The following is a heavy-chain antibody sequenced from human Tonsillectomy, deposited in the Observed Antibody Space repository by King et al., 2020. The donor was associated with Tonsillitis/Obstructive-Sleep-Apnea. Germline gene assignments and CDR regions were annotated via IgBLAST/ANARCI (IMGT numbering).Heavy chain of an antibody. CDR1: GYSFTSYW. V-gene: IGHV5-51*01. J-gene: IGHJ2*01. CDR3: ARHTNGGGYCSGGSCYSGQYWYFDL. CDR2: IYPGDSDT. Sequence: VQLVESGAEVKKPGESLTISCKGSGYSFTSYWIGWVRQMPGKGLEWMGIIYPGDSDTRYSPSFQGQVTISADKSISTAYLQWSSLKASDTAMYYCARHTNGGGYCSGGSCYSGQYWYFDLWGRGTLVTVSS. D-gene: IGHD2-15*01.